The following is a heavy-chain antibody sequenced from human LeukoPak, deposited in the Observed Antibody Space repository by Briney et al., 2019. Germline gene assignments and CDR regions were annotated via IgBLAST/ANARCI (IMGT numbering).Heavy chain of an antibody. CDR2: TYTSGST. J-gene: IGHJ4*02. V-gene: IGHV4-4*07. CDR1: GASISSYY. Sequence: SETLSLTCTVSGASISSYYWSWIRQPTGKGLEWIGRTYTSGSTNYNPSLKSRVTMSGDKSNNQFSLKLSSVTAADTAVYYCARVGDSATYFDYWGQGTLVTVSS. CDR3: ARVGDSATYFDY. D-gene: IGHD2-21*02.